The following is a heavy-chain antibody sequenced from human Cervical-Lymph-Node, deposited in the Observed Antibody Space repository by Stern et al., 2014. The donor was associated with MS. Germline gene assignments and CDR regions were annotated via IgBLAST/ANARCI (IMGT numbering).Heavy chain of an antibody. CDR2: ISSSGDPI. J-gene: IGHJ6*02. V-gene: IGHV3-11*01. CDR1: GFTFSDYY. Sequence: VQLVASGGGLVKPGGSLRLSCVASGFTFSDYYMSWVRQAPGKGLEWIAYISSSGDPIHFADSVQGRFTISRDNAKNSLYLQMNSLRAEDTAVYYCARDGLDYYYGLDVWGQGTTVTVSS. CDR3: ARDGLDYYYGLDV.